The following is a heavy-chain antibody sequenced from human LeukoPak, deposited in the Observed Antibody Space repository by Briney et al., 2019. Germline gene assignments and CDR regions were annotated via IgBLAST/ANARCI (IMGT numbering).Heavy chain of an antibody. Sequence: GGSLRLSCAASGFTFSSYEMNWVRQAPGKGLEWVSYISSSGSAIYYADSLKGLFNISRDNAKNSLYLQMNSLRAEDTAVYYCARDRDVVAVAGPWFFDYWGQGTLVTVSS. CDR2: ISSSGSAI. CDR1: GFTFSSYE. V-gene: IGHV3-48*03. CDR3: ARDRDVVAVAGPWFFDY. D-gene: IGHD6-19*01. J-gene: IGHJ4*02.